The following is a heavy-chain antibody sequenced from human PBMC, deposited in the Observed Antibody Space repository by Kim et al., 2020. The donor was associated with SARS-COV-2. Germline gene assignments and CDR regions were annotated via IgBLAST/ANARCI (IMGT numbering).Heavy chain of an antibody. J-gene: IGHJ6*01. CDR3: ARDYYDSSGYSNYCMDV. Sequence: GGSLRLSCAASGFTFSSYAMHWVRQAPGKGLEWVAVISSDGSNKYYADSVTGRFTISRDNSKNTLYLQMNSLRAEDTSVYYCARDYYDSSGYSNYCMDV. V-gene: IGHV3-30-3*01. CDR1: GFTFSSYA. CDR2: ISSDGSNK. D-gene: IGHD3-22*01.